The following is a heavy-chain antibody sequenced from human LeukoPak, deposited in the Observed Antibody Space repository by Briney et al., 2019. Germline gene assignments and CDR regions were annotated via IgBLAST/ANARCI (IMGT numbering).Heavy chain of an antibody. D-gene: IGHD4-17*01. J-gene: IGHJ5*02. V-gene: IGHV1-8*01. CDR1: GYTLTIYD. Sequence: ASVKVSCKASGYTLTIYDINWVRQAAGQGLEWMGWMNPDSGNTDFAQKFQGRVTMTRNTSICTAYMELSSLTSEDTAVYYCAVHLPGDYLDPWGQGTLVTVSS. CDR2: MNPDSGNT. CDR3: AVHLPGDYLDP.